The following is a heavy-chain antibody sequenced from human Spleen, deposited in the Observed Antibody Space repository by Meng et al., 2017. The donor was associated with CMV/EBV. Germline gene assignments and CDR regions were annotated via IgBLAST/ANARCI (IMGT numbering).Heavy chain of an antibody. V-gene: IGHV5-51*01. Sequence: KVSCKGTEYNFTTYWIAWVRQMPGKGLEWMAIIYPGDSDTRYSPSFQGQVTISADKSISTAYLQWSSLKASDTAMYYCARQGLNNYYDSNGYYSDYWGQGTLVTVSS. J-gene: IGHJ4*02. CDR1: EYNFTTYW. CDR3: ARQGLNNYYDSNGYYSDY. D-gene: IGHD3-22*01. CDR2: IYPGDSDT.